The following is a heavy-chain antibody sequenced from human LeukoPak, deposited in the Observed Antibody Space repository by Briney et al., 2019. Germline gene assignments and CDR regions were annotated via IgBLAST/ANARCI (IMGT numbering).Heavy chain of an antibody. CDR1: GYSIDSGYY. Sequence: SETLSLTCTVSGYSIDSGYYWDWIRQPPGKGLEYIGSIYYSGSTYYTPSLKSRVTISVDTSKNQFSLKLSSVTATDTAVYYCARHRGSSSNFDYWGQGTLVTVSS. D-gene: IGHD6-6*01. CDR3: ARHRGSSSNFDY. CDR2: IYYSGST. J-gene: IGHJ4*02. V-gene: IGHV4-38-2*02.